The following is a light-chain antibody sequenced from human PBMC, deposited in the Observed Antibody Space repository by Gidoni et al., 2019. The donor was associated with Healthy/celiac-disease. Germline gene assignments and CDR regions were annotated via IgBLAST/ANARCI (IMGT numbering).Light chain of an antibody. CDR3: QQYGSSPPLT. Sequence: IVLTTSPGTLSLSPVERATLSCRARQSVSSSYFAWYQQKPGQAPRLLIYGASSRATGIPDRFSGSGSGTDFTLTISRLEPEDFAVYYCQQYGSSPPLTFGGGTKVEIK. J-gene: IGKJ4*01. CDR2: GAS. V-gene: IGKV3-20*01. CDR1: QSVSSSY.